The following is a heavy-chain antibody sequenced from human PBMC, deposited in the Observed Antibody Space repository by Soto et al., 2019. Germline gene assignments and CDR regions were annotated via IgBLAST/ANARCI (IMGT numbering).Heavy chain of an antibody. CDR3: ARANWNYGPFDP. V-gene: IGHV4-59*01. CDR1: GGSISSYY. D-gene: IGHD1-7*01. CDR2: LFYSGST. Sequence: QVQLQESGPGLVKPSETLSLTCTVSGGSISSYYWSWIRQPPGKGLEWMGYLFYSGSTNYNPSLKSRVTISLDTSKNQFSLKLNSVTAADTAVYYCARANWNYGPFDPWGQGTLVTVSS. J-gene: IGHJ5*02.